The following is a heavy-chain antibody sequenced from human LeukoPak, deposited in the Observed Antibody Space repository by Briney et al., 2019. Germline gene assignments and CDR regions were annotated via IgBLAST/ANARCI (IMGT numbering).Heavy chain of an antibody. CDR1: GFTFSGYW. CDR3: VRGAGGPRNYVLDY. Sequence: PGGSLRLSCVASGFTFSGYWMHWVRQAPGMGLVWVSRLNSDGTTINYADSVKGRFTISRDNAKNTVYLQMSGLRDDDTALYFWVRGAGGPRNYVLDYWGQGALVSVSS. D-gene: IGHD3-10*02. V-gene: IGHV3-74*01. J-gene: IGHJ4*02. CDR2: LNSDGTTI.